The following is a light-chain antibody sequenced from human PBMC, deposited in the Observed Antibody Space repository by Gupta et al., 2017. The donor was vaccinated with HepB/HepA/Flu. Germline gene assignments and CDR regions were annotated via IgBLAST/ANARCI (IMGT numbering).Light chain of an antibody. CDR3: AAWDNSLNAL. CDR2: SNN. CDR1: SSNIGTNT. V-gene: IGLV1-44*01. Sequence: QSVLTQPPSASGTPWQRVTISCSGSSSNIGTNTVNWYQQLPGTAPKLLIYSNNQRPSGVPDRFSGSKSGTSASLTISGLQSEDEAHYYCAAWDNSLNALFGGGTKLTVL. J-gene: IGLJ2*01.